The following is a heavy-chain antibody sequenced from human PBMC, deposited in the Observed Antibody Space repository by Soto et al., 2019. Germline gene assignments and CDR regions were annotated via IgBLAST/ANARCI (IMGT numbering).Heavy chain of an antibody. D-gene: IGHD3-22*01. CDR2: IIPIFGTA. V-gene: IGHV1-69*13. CDR1: GGTFRSYA. J-gene: IGHJ3*02. CDR3: AGYESSGYLDMVAFDI. Sequence: GGPVKGFCKGSGGTFRSYAISRVRQGPGQRAEWVGGIIPIFGTANYAQKFQGRVTITADESTSTAYMELSSLRSEDTAVYYCAGYESSGYLDMVAFDIWGQGTMVTVSS.